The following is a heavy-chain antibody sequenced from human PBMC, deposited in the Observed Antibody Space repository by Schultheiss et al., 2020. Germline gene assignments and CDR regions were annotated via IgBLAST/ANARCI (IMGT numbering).Heavy chain of an antibody. V-gene: IGHV3-74*01. CDR3: AKEQVSRLRPPYYFDY. CDR1: GFTFSGYW. Sequence: WGSLRLSCVASGFTFSGYWMHWVRQAPGKGLVWVSRINSDGSSTSYADSVKGRFTISRDNAKNTLYLQMNSLRAEDTAVYYCAKEQVSRLRPPYYFDYWGQGTLVTVSS. D-gene: IGHD4-17*01. J-gene: IGHJ4*02. CDR2: INSDGSST.